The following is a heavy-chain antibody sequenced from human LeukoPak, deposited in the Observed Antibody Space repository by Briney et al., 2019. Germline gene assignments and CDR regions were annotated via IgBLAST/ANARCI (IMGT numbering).Heavy chain of an antibody. V-gene: IGHV3-23*01. J-gene: IGHJ4*02. D-gene: IGHD3-22*01. CDR2: ISGSGGST. CDR1: GFTFSSYA. CDR3: AKVRYYDSSGYSPTD. Sequence: GGSLRLSCAASGFTFSSYAMSWVRQAPGKGLEWDSAISGSGGSTYYADSVKGRFTISSDNSKNTLYLQMNSLRAEDTAVYYCAKVRYYDSSGYSPTDWGQGTLVTVSS.